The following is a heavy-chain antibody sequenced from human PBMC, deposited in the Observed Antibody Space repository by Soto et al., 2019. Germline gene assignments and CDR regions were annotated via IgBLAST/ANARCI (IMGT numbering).Heavy chain of an antibody. D-gene: IGHD6-6*01. CDR1: GSTFANFI. J-gene: IGHJ6*02. Sequence: QVQLVQSGAEVKEPGSSVKVSCKASGSTFANFIMNWVRQTPGQGLEWMGGIVPMFGTATYAEKFKGRVTISATESTSTAYMELTSLRSEDTAVYYCARNGTYSSSLSQYSGMDVWGQGTTVTVS. CDR3: ARNGTYSSSLSQYSGMDV. V-gene: IGHV1-69*01. CDR2: IVPMFGTA.